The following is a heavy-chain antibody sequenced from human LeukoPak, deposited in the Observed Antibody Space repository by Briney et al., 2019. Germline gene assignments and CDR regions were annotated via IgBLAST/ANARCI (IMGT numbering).Heavy chain of an antibody. CDR2: IYSGGST. CDR3: ARSPGGIAARLYDASDI. D-gene: IGHD6-6*01. J-gene: IGHJ3*02. V-gene: IGHV3-66*01. CDR1: GLTVSSNY. Sequence: GGSLRLPCAASGLTVSSNYMSWVRQAPGKGLEWVSVIYSGGSTYYADSVKGRFTISRDNSKNTLYLQMNSLRAEDTAVYYCARSPGGIAARLYDASDIWGQGTMVTVSS.